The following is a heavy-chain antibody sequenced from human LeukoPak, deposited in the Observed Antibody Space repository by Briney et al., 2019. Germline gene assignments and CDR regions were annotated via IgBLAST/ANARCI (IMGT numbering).Heavy chain of an antibody. CDR2: INHSGST. D-gene: IGHD3-16*02. CDR3: ARPRPRYGLDY. V-gene: IGHV4-34*01. CDR1: GGSFSGYY. Sequence: SETLSLTCAVYGGSFSGYYWSWIRQPPGKGLEWIGEINHSGSTNYNPSLKSRVTISVDTSKNQFSLKLSSVTAADTAVYYCARPRPRYGLDYWGQGTLVTVSS. J-gene: IGHJ4*02.